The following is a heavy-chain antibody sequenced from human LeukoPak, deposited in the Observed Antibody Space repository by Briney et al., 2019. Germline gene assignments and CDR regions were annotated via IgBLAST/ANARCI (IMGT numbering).Heavy chain of an antibody. Sequence: PSETLSLTCAVSGGSISSGGYSWSWLRQPPGKGLEWIGYIYHSGSTYYNPSLKSRVTISVDRSKNQFSLKLSSVTAADTAVYYCARGRRYCSGGSCYSPRNIDYWGQGTLVTVSS. CDR1: GGSISSGGYS. D-gene: IGHD2-15*01. V-gene: IGHV4-30-2*01. CDR2: IYHSGST. CDR3: ARGRRYCSGGSCYSPRNIDY. J-gene: IGHJ4*02.